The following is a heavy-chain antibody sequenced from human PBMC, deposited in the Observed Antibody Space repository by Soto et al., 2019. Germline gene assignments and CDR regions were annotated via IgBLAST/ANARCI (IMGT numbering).Heavy chain of an antibody. CDR1: GGTFSSYA. CDR2: IIPIFGTA. J-gene: IGHJ6*04. V-gene: IGHV1-69*12. Sequence: QVQLVQSGAEVKKPGSSVKVSCKASGGTFSSYAISWVRQAPGQGLEWMGGIIPIFGTANYAQKFQGRVTMTADDTTSAACMELSSLRSEDTAVYYCARAHRYSGSYYYYYCMDVGGTGTTVAVSS. D-gene: IGHD1-26*01. CDR3: ARAHRYSGSYYYYYCMDV.